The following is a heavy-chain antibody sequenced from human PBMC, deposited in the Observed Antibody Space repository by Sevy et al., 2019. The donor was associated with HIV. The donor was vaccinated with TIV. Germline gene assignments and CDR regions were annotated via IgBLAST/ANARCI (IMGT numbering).Heavy chain of an antibody. J-gene: IGHJ4*02. V-gene: IGHV1-24*01. CDR2: FDPEDGET. CDR3: ATTKDDYDSSGYPFDY. CDR1: GYTLTELS. Sequence: ASVKVSCKVSGYTLTELSMHWVRQAPGKGLEWMGSFDPEDGETIYAQNFQGRVTMTEDRSTDTAYMELSSLRSEDTAVDYCATTKDDYDSSGYPFDYWGQGTLVTVSS. D-gene: IGHD3-22*01.